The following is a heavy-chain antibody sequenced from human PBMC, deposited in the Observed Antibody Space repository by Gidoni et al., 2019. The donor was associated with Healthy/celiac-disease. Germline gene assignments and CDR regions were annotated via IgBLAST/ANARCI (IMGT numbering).Heavy chain of an antibody. J-gene: IGHJ4*02. Sequence: EVQLVESGGGLVQPGRSLRLSCAASGFPFDDYAMHWVRQAPGKGLEWFSGISWNSGSIGYADSVKGRFTISRDNAKNSLYLQMNSLRAEDTALYYCAKETSLGSGLLWFGELFPLDYWGQGTLVTVSS. CDR2: ISWNSGSI. CDR3: AKETSLGSGLLWFGELFPLDY. CDR1: GFPFDDYA. V-gene: IGHV3-9*01. D-gene: IGHD3-10*01.